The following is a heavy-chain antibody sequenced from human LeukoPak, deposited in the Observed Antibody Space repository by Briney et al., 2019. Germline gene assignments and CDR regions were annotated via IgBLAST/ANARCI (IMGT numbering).Heavy chain of an antibody. D-gene: IGHD6-19*01. CDR1: GGSITNYY. CDR2: IHYTGST. V-gene: IGHV4-59*01. Sequence: SETLSLTCTVPGGSITNYYWSWLRQSPGKGLEWIGYIHYTGSTNYNPSLKTRVTISIDTSNNQFSLELRSVTAADTAVYCCARDVGGPFSIGWYGVFDYWGQGTRVTAAS. CDR3: ARDVGGPFSIGWYGVFDY. J-gene: IGHJ4*02.